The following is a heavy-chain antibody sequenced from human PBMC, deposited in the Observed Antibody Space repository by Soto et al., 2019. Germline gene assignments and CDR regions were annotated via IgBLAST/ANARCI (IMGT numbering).Heavy chain of an antibody. CDR3: ARQHDVGGLEDY. J-gene: IGHJ4*02. Sequence: QVQLVESGGGVVQPRTSLRLSCAGSGFTFRDYGMHWVRQAPGKGLEWLAVVSHDGSRQYYGDSVKGRFTVSRDNSKNTAYLRMTSLRVEDTAMYYCARQHDVGGLEDYWGQGTLFTVSS. CDR2: VSHDGSRQ. CDR1: GFTFRDYG. V-gene: IGHV3-30*03. D-gene: IGHD2-15*01.